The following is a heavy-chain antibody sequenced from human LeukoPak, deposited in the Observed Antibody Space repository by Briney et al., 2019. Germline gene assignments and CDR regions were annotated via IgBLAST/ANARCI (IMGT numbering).Heavy chain of an antibody. CDR1: GFTLRSYW. CDR3: ARVLAYSSGWYGLYFDL. J-gene: IGHJ2*01. Sequence: PGGSLRLSCAASGFTLRSYWMNWVRQAPGKGPEWVANIKQDGSEKNYVDSVKGRFTIARDNAKNSLYLQMNSLRAEDTAVYYCARVLAYSSGWYGLYFDLWGRGTLVTVSS. D-gene: IGHD6-19*01. V-gene: IGHV3-7*03. CDR2: IKQDGSEK.